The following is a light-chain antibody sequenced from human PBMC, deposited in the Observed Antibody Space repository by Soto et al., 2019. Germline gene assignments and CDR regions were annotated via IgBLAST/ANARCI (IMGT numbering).Light chain of an antibody. CDR2: SNN. Sequence: QSVLTQPPSASGTPGQRVTISCSGSSSNNGSNTVNWYQQLPGTAPKLLIYSNNERPSGVPDRFSGSKSGTSASLAISGLQSEDEADFYCAAWDDSLNAYVIGTGTKVTVL. V-gene: IGLV1-44*01. CDR3: AAWDDSLNAYV. CDR1: SSNNGSNT. J-gene: IGLJ1*01.